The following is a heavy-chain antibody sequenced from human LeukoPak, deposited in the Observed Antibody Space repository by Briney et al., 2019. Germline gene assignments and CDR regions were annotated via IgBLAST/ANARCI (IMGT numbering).Heavy chain of an antibody. J-gene: IGHJ5*02. CDR3: ARGGYSSSWFRNNWFDP. Sequence: SCKASGYTFSSYAMHWVRQAPGKGLEWVAVISYDGSNKHYADSVKGRFTISRDNSKNTLYLQMNSLRAEDTAVYYCARGGYSSSWFRNNWFDPWGQGTLVTVSS. CDR2: ISYDGSNK. V-gene: IGHV3-30*04. D-gene: IGHD6-13*01. CDR1: GYTFSSYA.